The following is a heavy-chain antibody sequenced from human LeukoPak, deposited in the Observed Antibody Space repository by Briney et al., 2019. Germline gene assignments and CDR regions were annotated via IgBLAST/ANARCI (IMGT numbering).Heavy chain of an antibody. D-gene: IGHD2-2*02. CDR1: GFTFDDYA. CDR3: AKDTRPLLYPAGWFDP. J-gene: IGHJ5*02. V-gene: IGHV3-9*03. Sequence: GGSLRLSCAASGFTFDDYAMHWVRQAPGKGLEWVSGISWNSGSIGYADSVKGRFTISRDNAKNSLYLQMNSLRAEDMALYYCAKDTRPLLYPAGWFDPWGQGTLVTVSS. CDR2: ISWNSGSI.